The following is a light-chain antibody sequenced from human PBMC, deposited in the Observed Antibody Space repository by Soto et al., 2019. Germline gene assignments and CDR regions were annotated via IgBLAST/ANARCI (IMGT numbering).Light chain of an antibody. CDR3: QQTTTFPLT. V-gene: IGKV1-12*01. J-gene: IGKJ4*01. Sequence: DIQMTQSPSSVSASVGDRVTITCRARQCISRRLACYQQKPGKAPKLLIYTASSLQSGVPSRFSGSGSGTDFTLTISSLQPEDFATYYCQQTTTFPLTFGGGTKVEIK. CDR2: TAS. CDR1: QCISRR.